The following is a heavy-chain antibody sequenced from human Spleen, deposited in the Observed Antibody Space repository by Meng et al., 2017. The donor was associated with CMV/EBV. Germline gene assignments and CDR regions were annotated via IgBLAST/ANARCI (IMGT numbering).Heavy chain of an antibody. CDR3: ARQGTAWNYYYYGMDV. V-gene: IGHV5-51*01. J-gene: IGHJ6*02. CDR2: IYPGDSDT. D-gene: IGHD5-18*01. Sequence: KVSCKGSGYSFTSYWIGWVRQMPGKGLEWMGIIYPGDSDTRYSPSFQGQVTISADKSISTAYLQWSSLKASDTAMYYCARQGTAWNYYYYGMDVRGQGTTVTVSS. CDR1: GYSFTSYW.